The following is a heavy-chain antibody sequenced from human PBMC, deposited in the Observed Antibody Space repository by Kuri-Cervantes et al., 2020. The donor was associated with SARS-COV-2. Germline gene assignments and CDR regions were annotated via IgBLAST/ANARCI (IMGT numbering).Heavy chain of an antibody. CDR1: GGSISSSSYY. V-gene: IGHV4-39*07. CDR3: AKALYSGISNYYYGMDV. Sequence: SETLSLTCTVSGGSISSSSYYWGWIRQPPGKGLEWIGSIYYSGSTNCNPSLKSRVTISVDTSKNQFSLKLSSVTAADTALYYCAKALYSGISNYYYGMDVWGQGTTVTVSS. J-gene: IGHJ6*02. CDR2: IYYSGST. D-gene: IGHD1-26*01.